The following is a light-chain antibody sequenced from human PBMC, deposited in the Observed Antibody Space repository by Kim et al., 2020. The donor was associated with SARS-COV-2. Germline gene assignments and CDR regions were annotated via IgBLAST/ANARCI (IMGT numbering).Light chain of an antibody. Sequence: VSPGRTAGSTCSGDKLGDKYACWYQQKPGQSPVLVIYQDSKRPSGIPERFAGSNSGNTATLTISGTQAMDEADYYCQAWDSSTVVFGGGTQLTVL. CDR3: QAWDSSTVV. V-gene: IGLV3-1*01. CDR2: QDS. CDR1: KLGDKY. J-gene: IGLJ2*01.